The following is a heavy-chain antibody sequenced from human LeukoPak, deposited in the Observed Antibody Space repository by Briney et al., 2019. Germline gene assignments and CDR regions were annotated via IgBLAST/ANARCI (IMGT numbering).Heavy chain of an antibody. CDR1: GFTFSSYS. J-gene: IGHJ4*02. CDR2: ISSSSSYI. Sequence: GESLKISCAASGFTFSSYSMNWVRQAPGKGLEWVSSISSSSSYIYYADSVKGRFTISRDNAKNSLYLQMNSLRAEDTAVYYCAREGLRLADYWGQGTLVTVSS. V-gene: IGHV3-21*01. CDR3: AREGLRLADY. D-gene: IGHD1-1*01.